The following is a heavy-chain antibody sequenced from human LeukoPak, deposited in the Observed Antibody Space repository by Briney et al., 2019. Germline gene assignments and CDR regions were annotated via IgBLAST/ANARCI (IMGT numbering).Heavy chain of an antibody. CDR1: EVTYGS. D-gene: IGHD3-3*01. Sequence: GGSLRLSCAASEVTYGSMHWVRQPPAKGLAWVAVISNDGRIQYYRDAVKGRFTISRDNSMNTVFLQMSSMRPEDAALYYCANSITNSYGFDYWGQGTLVTVSS. CDR3: ANSITNSYGFDY. J-gene: IGHJ4*02. CDR2: ISNDGRIQ. V-gene: IGHV3-30*18.